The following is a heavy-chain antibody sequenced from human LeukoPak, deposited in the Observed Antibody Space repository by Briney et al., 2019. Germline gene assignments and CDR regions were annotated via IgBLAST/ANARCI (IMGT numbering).Heavy chain of an antibody. J-gene: IGHJ5*02. D-gene: IGHD6-13*01. CDR1: GFTFTSYG. CDR3: ATVKSSIAAAGTPLGWFDP. V-gene: IGHV3-30*02. Sequence: GGSVRLSCAASGFTFTSYGMHWVRQAPGKGLEWVAFIRYDGSNKYYADSVKGRFTISRDNSKNTLYLQMNSLRAEDTAVYYCATVKSSIAAAGTPLGWFDPWGQGTLVTVSS. CDR2: IRYDGSNK.